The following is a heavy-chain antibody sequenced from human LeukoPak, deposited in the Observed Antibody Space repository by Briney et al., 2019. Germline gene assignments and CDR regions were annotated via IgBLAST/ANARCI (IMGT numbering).Heavy chain of an antibody. CDR2: IYYSGNT. D-gene: IGHD2-21*02. V-gene: IGHV4-39*07. CDR3: ARAVVVTAKYFDY. J-gene: IGHJ4*02. CDR1: GGSISSSTYY. Sequence: SETLSLTCTVSGGSISSSTYYWGWIRQPPGKGLEWSGNIYYSGNTYYNPSLQSRVTVSVDTSKNQFSLKVSSVTAADTAVYYCARAVVVTAKYFDYWGQGTLVTVSS.